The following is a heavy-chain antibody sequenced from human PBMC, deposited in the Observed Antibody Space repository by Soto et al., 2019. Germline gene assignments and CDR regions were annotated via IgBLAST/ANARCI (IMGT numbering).Heavy chain of an antibody. J-gene: IGHJ1*01. CDR1: GGSISSYY. Sequence: PSLACTVSGGSISSYYWSWIRQPPGKGLEWIGYIYYSGSTNYNPSLKSRVTISVDTSKNQFSLKLSSVTAADTAVYYCARGGGGEPEYFQHWGQGTLVTVSS. V-gene: IGHV4-59*01. D-gene: IGHD2-15*01. CDR2: IYYSGST. CDR3: ARGGGGEPEYFQH.